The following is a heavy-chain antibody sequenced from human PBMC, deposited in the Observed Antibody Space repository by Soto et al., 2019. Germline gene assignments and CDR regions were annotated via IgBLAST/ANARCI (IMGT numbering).Heavy chain of an antibody. V-gene: IGHV3-30*13. CDR2: TTFDGSTK. J-gene: IGHJ4*02. CDR1: GFSFRDYG. Sequence: GGSLRLSCEVSGFSFRDYGMHWVRQIPGKGAEWVAMTTFDGSTKYYAYAVRGRFTISIDNSRSRLYLEMNNLRVEDAAIYYSANGQYYDRVNGSESFAFWGQGTLVTVYS. D-gene: IGHD3-3*01. CDR3: ANGQYYDRVNGSESFAF.